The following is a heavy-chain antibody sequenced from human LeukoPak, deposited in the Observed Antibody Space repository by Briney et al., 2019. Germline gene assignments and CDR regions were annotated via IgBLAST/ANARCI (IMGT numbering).Heavy chain of an antibody. CDR2: INHSGST. J-gene: IGHJ3*02. CDR3: ARGSTGPQDAFDI. V-gene: IGHV4-34*01. CDR1: GGSFSGYY. Sequence: SETLSLTCAVYGGSFSGYYWSWIRQPPGKGLEWIGEINHSGSTNYNPSLKSRVTISVDTSENQFSLKLSSVTAADTAVYYCARGSTGPQDAFDIWGQGTMVTVSS.